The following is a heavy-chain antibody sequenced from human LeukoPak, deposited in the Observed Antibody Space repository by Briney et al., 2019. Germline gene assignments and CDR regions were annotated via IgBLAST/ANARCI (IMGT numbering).Heavy chain of an antibody. CDR1: GFTFSSYE. CDR2: ISSSGSTI. J-gene: IGHJ4*02. Sequence: GGSLRLSCAASGFTFSSYEMNWVRQAPGKGLEWVSYISSSGSTIYYADSVKGRFTISRDNAKNSLYLQMNSLRAEDTAVYYCARLPRPGHGTTTDYWGQGTPVTVSS. V-gene: IGHV3-48*03. CDR3: ARLPRPGHGTTTDY. D-gene: IGHD4-17*01.